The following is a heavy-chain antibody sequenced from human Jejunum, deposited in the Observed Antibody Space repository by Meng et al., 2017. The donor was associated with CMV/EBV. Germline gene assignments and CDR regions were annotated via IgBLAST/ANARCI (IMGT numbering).Heavy chain of an antibody. CDR2: ITSDGNTK. V-gene: IGHV3-48*03. CDR3: VRHLLNRYTNIDY. D-gene: IGHD5-18*01. Sequence: SGFTIDIYEMTWVRQAPGRGLEWVSLITSDGNTKYYADSVEGRFTISRDNAKNSLLLQMSNLRAEDTAVYYCVRHLLNRYTNIDYWGQGTLVTVSS. CDR1: GFTIDIYE. J-gene: IGHJ4*02.